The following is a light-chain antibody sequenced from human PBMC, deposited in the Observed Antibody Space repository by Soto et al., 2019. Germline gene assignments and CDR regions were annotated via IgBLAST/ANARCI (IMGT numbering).Light chain of an antibody. Sequence: EIVMTQSPATLSLSLGERATLSCRASQSVSSKLAWYQQKPGQAPRLLIYGASTRATGIPARFSGSGSGTEFTLTISSLQSEDFAVYYCQEYNNWHPITFGGGTKVDIK. CDR3: QEYNNWHPIT. CDR1: QSVSSK. V-gene: IGKV3-15*01. J-gene: IGKJ4*01. CDR2: GAS.